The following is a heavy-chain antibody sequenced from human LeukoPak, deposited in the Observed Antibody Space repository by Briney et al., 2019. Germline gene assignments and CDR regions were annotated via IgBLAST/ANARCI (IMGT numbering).Heavy chain of an antibody. V-gene: IGHV1-46*01. D-gene: IGHD4-17*01. CDR3: ARGDYGDYGWFDP. CDR1: GYTFTSYY. Sequence: GASVKVSCKASGYTFTSYYMHWVRQAPGQGLEWMGIINPSGGSTSYAQKFQGRVTMTRDTSISTAYMELSRLRSDDTAVYYCARGDYGDYGWFDPWGQGTLVTVSS. J-gene: IGHJ5*02. CDR2: INPSGGST.